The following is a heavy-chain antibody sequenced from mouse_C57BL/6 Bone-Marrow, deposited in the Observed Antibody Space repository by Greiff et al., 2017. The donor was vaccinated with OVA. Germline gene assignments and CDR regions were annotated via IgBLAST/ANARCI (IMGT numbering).Heavy chain of an antibody. CDR3: VRHRDSNYDAMDY. CDR1: GFSFNTYA. J-gene: IGHJ4*01. CDR2: IRSKSNNYAT. D-gene: IGHD2-5*01. V-gene: IGHV10-1*01. Sequence: EVQLVESGGGLVQPKGSLKLSCAASGFSFNTYAMNWVRQAPGKGLEWVARIRSKSNNYATYYADSVKDRFTISRDDSESMLYLQMNNLKTEDTAMYYCVRHRDSNYDAMDYWGQGTSVTVSS.